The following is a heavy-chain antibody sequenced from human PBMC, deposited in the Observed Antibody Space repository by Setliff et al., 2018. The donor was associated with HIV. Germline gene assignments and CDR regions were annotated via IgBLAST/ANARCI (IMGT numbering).Heavy chain of an antibody. Sequence: LSLTCAASGFTFDDYAMHWVRQVPGKGLEWVSFISWDGTTTFYADSVKGRFTISRDNSEHSLYLQMNGLRAEDSALYYCAREGGSPRYFDYWGQGTLVTVSS. CDR2: ISWDGTTT. CDR1: GFTFDDYA. J-gene: IGHJ4*02. CDR3: AREGGSPRYFDY. D-gene: IGHD3-10*01. V-gene: IGHV3-43D*03.